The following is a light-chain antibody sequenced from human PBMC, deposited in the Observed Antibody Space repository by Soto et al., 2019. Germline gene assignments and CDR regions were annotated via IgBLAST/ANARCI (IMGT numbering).Light chain of an antibody. CDR2: GAS. Sequence: EIVLTQSPGTLSLSPGERATLSCRASQSVSSSYLGWYQQKPGQAPRLLIYGASSRATGIPDRFSGSGSGTEFTLTTARLEPEDFAVYYCQLYGSSPPRTFGQGTKVEIK. CDR1: QSVSSSY. CDR3: QLYGSSPPRT. J-gene: IGKJ1*01. V-gene: IGKV3-20*01.